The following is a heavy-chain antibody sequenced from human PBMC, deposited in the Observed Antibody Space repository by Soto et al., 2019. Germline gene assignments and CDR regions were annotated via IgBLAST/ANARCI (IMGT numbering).Heavy chain of an antibody. Sequence: SETLSLTCTVSGGSISSYYWSWIRQPPGKGLEWIGYIYYSGSTNYNPSLKSRVTISVDTSKNQFPLKLSSVTAADTAVYYCARSAYYYYGMDVWGQGTTVTVSS. J-gene: IGHJ6*02. CDR2: IYYSGST. V-gene: IGHV4-59*01. CDR3: ARSAYYYYGMDV. CDR1: GGSISSYY.